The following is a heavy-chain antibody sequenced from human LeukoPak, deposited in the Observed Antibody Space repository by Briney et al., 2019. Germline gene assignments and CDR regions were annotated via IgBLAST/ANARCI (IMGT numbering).Heavy chain of an antibody. D-gene: IGHD3-10*01. CDR3: ARAMALDAFDI. CDR2: IYYSGST. CDR1: GGSISSYY. Sequence: PSETLSLTCTGSGGSISSYYWSWVRQPPGKGLEWIGYIYYSGSTNYNPSLKSRVTISVDTSKNQFSLKLSSVTAADTAVYYCARAMALDAFDIWGQGTMVTVSS. V-gene: IGHV4-59*01. J-gene: IGHJ3*02.